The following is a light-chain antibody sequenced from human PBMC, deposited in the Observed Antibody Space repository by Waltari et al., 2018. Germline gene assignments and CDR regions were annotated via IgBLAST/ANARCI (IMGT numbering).Light chain of an antibody. J-gene: IGLJ2*01. CDR1: SSAVGAYNS. Sequence: QSALTQPASVSGSPGQSITLACTGTSSAVGAYNSVSWYQQHPGKVPKLIIYDVSHRPSGVSFRFSGSKSDNTASLTISGLQAEDEADYYCISYTTSDTMIFGGGTKLTVL. CDR2: DVS. CDR3: ISYTTSDTMI. V-gene: IGLV2-14*03.